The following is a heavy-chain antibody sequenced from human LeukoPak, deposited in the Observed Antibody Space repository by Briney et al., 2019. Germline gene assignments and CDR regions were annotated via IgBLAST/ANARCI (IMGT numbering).Heavy chain of an antibody. J-gene: IGHJ4*02. Sequence: GGSLRLSCVASGFTFSNYAMHWVRQAPGTGVEYFSAINTNGGITYYANSVKCRFTISRDNSQNTVYLQMGSLLGEDMAGLYFGRTSGSLDYWGKGTLVTVSS. D-gene: IGHD1-26*01. CDR1: GFTFSNYA. V-gene: IGHV3-64*01. CDR2: INTNGGIT. CDR3: GRTSGSLDY.